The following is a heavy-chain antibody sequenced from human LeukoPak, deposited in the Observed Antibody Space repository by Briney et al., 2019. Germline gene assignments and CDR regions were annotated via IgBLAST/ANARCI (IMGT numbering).Heavy chain of an antibody. Sequence: GGSLRLSCAASGVTFSSYAMSWVRQAPGKGLEWVSAISGSGGSTYYADSVKGRFTISRDNSKNTLYLQMNSLRAEDTAVYYCAIGPSRGAHYFDYWGQGTLVTVSS. J-gene: IGHJ4*02. CDR3: AIGPSRGAHYFDY. D-gene: IGHD3-10*01. CDR1: GVTFSSYA. V-gene: IGHV3-23*01. CDR2: ISGSGGST.